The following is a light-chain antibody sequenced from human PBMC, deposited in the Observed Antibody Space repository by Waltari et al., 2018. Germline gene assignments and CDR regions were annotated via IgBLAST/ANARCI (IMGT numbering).Light chain of an antibody. CDR2: DAS. CDR1: QSVGRT. CDR3: QKYGTRPAT. V-gene: IGKV3-20*01. J-gene: IGKJ1*01. Sequence: DIVFTQSPASLSLSPRDRATLSCRASQSVGRTLAWYQQRPGQAPRLLIYDASSRATGIPDRFSGSGSGTDFSLTISRLEPEDFAVYYCQKYGTRPATFGQGTKVEVK.